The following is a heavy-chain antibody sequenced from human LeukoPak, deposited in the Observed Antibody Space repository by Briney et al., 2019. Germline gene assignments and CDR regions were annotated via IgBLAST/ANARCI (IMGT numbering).Heavy chain of an antibody. D-gene: IGHD4-17*01. CDR2: ISDHT. CDR3: ARDTDTVTTILDY. J-gene: IGHJ4*02. V-gene: IGHV3-23*01. CDR1: GFTFSSFA. Sequence: GGSLRLSCAASGFTFSSFAMSWVRQAPGKGLEWVSSISDHTYYADSVKGRFTISRDNAKNTLYLQMNSLRAEDTAVYYCARDTDTVTTILDYWGQGTLVTVSS.